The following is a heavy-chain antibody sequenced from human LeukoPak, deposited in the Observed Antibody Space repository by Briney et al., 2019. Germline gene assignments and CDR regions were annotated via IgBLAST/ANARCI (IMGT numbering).Heavy chain of an antibody. J-gene: IGHJ3*02. V-gene: IGHV3-23*01. CDR3: AKPFRYCSSTSCYRGDAFDI. CDR1: GFTFSTYA. CDR2: INGRGDNI. D-gene: IGHD2-2*01. Sequence: GGSLRLSCAASGFTFSTYAMSWVRQAPGKGLEWVSGINGRGDNIYYADSLKGRFTISRDNSKNTLYLQMNSLRAEDTAVYYCAKPFRYCSSTSCYRGDAFDIWGQGTMVTVSS.